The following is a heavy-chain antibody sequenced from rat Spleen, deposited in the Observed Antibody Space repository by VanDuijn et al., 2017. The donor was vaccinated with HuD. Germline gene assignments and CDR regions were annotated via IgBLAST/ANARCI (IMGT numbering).Heavy chain of an antibody. D-gene: IGHD1-12*02. CDR3: TREYNDGSSLGGWFAF. CDR2: IWDNGGT. CDR1: GLSLTSNS. V-gene: IGHV2-47*01. J-gene: IGHJ3*01. Sequence: QVQLKESGPGLVQPSQTLSLTCTVSGLSLTSNSVSWIRQPPGKGLEWMGVIWDNGGTDYASSLKSRLSISRDTSRDQVFLELNSLQTDDTAIYYCTREYNDGSSLGGWFAFWGQGTLVTVSS.